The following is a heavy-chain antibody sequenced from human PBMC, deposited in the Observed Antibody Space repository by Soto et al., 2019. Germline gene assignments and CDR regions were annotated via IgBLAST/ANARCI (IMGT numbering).Heavy chain of an antibody. Sequence: QITLKESGPTLVKPTQTLTLTCTFSGFSLSTIGVGVGWIRQPPGKALEWLALIYWNDDKRYSPSLKSRLTTTRDPPKNKVALTMTNMAPGNTPTYNFPPALGGEQLDFHSGGKETLLPVPS. CDR1: GFSLSTIGVG. V-gene: IGHV2-5*01. J-gene: IGHJ4*02. CDR3: PPALGGEQLDFHS. D-gene: IGHD1-26*01. CDR2: IYWNDDK.